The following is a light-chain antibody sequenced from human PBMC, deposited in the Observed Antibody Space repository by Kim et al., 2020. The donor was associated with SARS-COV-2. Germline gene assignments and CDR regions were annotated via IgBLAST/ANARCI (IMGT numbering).Light chain of an antibody. Sequence: GPRASIPCTVSSSNIGAGYDVHWYQQWPGTAPRLLIYANNTRPSGVPDRFSGSKSGTSASLAITGLQAEDEAVYYCQSSDSSLSGVFGGGTQLTVL. CDR2: ANN. CDR3: QSSDSSLSGV. J-gene: IGLJ3*02. CDR1: SSNIGAGYD. V-gene: IGLV1-40*01.